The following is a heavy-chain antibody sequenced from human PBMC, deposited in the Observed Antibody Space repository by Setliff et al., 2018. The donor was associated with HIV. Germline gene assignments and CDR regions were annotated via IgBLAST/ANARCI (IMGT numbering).Heavy chain of an antibody. Sequence: ASVKVSCKPSGSTFSTYDINWVRQATGQGLEWMGWMNPNSGNTGYAQKFQGRVTMTTDTSTSTAYMELRSLRSDDTAVYYCARTSGIVVVITDAFDIWGQGTMVTVSS. V-gene: IGHV1-8*01. CDR3: ARTSGIVVVITDAFDI. D-gene: IGHD3-22*01. CDR2: MNPNSGNT. J-gene: IGHJ3*02. CDR1: GSTFSTYD.